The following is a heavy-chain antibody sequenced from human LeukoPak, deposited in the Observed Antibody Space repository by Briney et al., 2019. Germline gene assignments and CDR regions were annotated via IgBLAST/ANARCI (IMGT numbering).Heavy chain of an antibody. D-gene: IGHD3-3*01. V-gene: IGHV4-39*07. CDR1: GASISSNHYY. Sequence: SETLSLTCTVSGASISSNHYYWGWIRQSPGKGLEFVGSVFYSGSTDYNPSLKRRVTISADTSKNQFSLKLSSVTAADTAVYYCAREQRRFLEWLLPHAGGYMDVWGKGTTVTVSS. CDR3: AREQRRFLEWLLPHAGGYMDV. CDR2: VFYSGST. J-gene: IGHJ6*03.